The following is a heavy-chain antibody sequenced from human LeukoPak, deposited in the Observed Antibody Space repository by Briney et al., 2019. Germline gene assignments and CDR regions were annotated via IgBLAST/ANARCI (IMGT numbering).Heavy chain of an antibody. Sequence: GGSLKISCKGSGYSFTSYWIGWVRQMPGKGLEWMGIIYPGDSDTRYSPSFQGQVTISADKSISTAYLQWSSLKASDTAMYYCARQKERVTIFGVVTRKRPYYYYMDVWGKGTTVTVSS. CDR3: ARQKERVTIFGVVTRKRPYYYYMDV. CDR1: GYSFTSYW. CDR2: IYPGDSDT. J-gene: IGHJ6*03. D-gene: IGHD3-3*01. V-gene: IGHV5-51*01.